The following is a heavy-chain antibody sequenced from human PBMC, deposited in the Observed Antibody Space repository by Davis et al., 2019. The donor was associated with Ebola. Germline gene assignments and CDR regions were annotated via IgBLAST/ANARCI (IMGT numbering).Heavy chain of an antibody. V-gene: IGHV1-18*01. D-gene: IGHD3-16*02. Sequence: AASVKVSCKASGYTFTSYGISWVRQAPGQGLERMGWISAYNGNINYAQKLQGRVTMTTDTSTSTAYMELRSLRSDDTAVYYCARDVMITFGGVIVETYYFDYWGQGTLVTVSS. CDR3: ARDVMITFGGVIVETYYFDY. CDR1: GYTFTSYG. CDR2: ISAYNGNI. J-gene: IGHJ4*02.